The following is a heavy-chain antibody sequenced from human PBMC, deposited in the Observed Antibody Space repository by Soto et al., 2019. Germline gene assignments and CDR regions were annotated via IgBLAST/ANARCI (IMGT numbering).Heavy chain of an antibody. V-gene: IGHV1-2*04. Sequence: GSVKVSCKASGYSFTDYHIHWVQQAPGQGLEWLGRINPKSGGTSTAQKFQGWVTMTTDTSISTASMELTRLTSDDTAIYYCARGDSTDCSNGVCSFFYNHDMDVWGQGTTVTVSS. CDR2: INPKSGGT. CDR3: ARGDSTDCSNGVCSFFYNHDMDV. D-gene: IGHD2-8*01. J-gene: IGHJ6*02. CDR1: GYSFTDYH.